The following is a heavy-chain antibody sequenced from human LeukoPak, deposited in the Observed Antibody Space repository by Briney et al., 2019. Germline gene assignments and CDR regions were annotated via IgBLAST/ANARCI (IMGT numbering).Heavy chain of an antibody. J-gene: IGHJ3*02. CDR1: GFSLSSYW. CDR2: ISSDETTT. D-gene: IGHD3-22*01. Sequence: GSLRLSCAASGFSLSSYWMHWVRQGPGKELVWVSRISSDETTTQYADSGKGRFTISRDTAKNTLSLQMDRLRVEDTAIYYCARPSDSSGLDAFDIWAKGQWSPSLQ. CDR3: ARPSDSSGLDAFDI. V-gene: IGHV3-74*01.